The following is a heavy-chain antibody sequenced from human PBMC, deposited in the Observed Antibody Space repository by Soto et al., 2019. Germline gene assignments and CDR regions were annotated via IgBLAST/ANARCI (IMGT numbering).Heavy chain of an antibody. CDR1: GYTFSSYH. CDR2: ISAYNGNT. CDR3: TGDLPPVDY. V-gene: IGHV1-18*01. Sequence: QIQLVQSGAEVKKPGASVKVSCKASGYTFSSYHITWVRQAPGQGLEWMGWISAYNGNTNYAQNLQGRGTMTTDPSTSTAYMELRSLRSDDTSVYYCTGDLPPVDYWGQGTLVTVSS. J-gene: IGHJ4*02.